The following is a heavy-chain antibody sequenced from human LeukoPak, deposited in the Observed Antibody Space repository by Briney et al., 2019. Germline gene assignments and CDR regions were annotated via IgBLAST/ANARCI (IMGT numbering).Heavy chain of an antibody. CDR2: ISYDGSNK. J-gene: IGHJ4*02. CDR1: GFTFSSYA. D-gene: IGHD3-22*01. CDR3: ARGHYYDSSGYYGPVLFDY. Sequence: GGPLRLSCAASGFTFSSYAMHWVRQAPGKGLEWVAVISYDGSNKYYADSVKGRFTISRDNSKNTLYLQMNSLRAEDTAVYYCARGHYYDSSGYYGPVLFDYWGQGTLVTVSS. V-gene: IGHV3-30-3*01.